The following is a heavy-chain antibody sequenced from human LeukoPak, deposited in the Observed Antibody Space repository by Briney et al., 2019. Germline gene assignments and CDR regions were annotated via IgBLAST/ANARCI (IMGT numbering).Heavy chain of an antibody. D-gene: IGHD2-15*01. J-gene: IGHJ6*02. Sequence: GGSLRLSCAASGFTFSSYAMSWVRQAPGQGLEWVSAISGSGGSTYYADSVKGRFTISGDNSKNTLYLQMNSLRAEDTAVYYCAKGSNCGGGSCYPWGHYYYYGMDVWGQGTTVTVSS. CDR3: AKGSNCGGGSCYPWGHYYYYGMDV. CDR1: GFTFSSYA. CDR2: ISGSGGST. V-gene: IGHV3-23*01.